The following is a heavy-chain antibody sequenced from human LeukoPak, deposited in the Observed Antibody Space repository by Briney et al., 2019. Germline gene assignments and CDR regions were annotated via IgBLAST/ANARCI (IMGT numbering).Heavy chain of an antibody. CDR3: ARLVSPGSYAHLYYYYYMDV. J-gene: IGHJ6*03. V-gene: IGHV4-34*01. D-gene: IGHD3-16*01. CDR2: INHSGST. CDR1: GGSFSGYY. Sequence: SETLSLTCAVYGGSFSGYYWSWIRQPPGKGLEWIGEINHSGSTNYNPSLKSRVTISVDTSKNQFSLKLSSVTAADTAVYYCARLVSPGSYAHLYYYYYMDVWGKGTTVTISS.